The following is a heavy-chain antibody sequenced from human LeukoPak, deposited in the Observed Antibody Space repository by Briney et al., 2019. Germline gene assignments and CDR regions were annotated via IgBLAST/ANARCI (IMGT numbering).Heavy chain of an antibody. V-gene: IGHV4-30-2*01. CDR1: GGSISSGGYS. CDR2: IYHSGST. CDR3: ARAGSVTTIPFDY. J-gene: IGHJ4*02. D-gene: IGHD5-12*01. Sequence: LQTLSLTCAVSGGSISSGGYSWSWIRQPPGKGLEWIGYIYHSGSTYYNPSLKSRVTISVDRSKNQFSLKLSSVTAADTAVYYCARAGSVTTIPFDYWGQGTLVTVSS.